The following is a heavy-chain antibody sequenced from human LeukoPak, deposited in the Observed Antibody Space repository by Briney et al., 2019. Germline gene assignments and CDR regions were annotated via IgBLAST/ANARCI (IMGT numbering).Heavy chain of an antibody. D-gene: IGHD6-6*01. Sequence: GGSLRLSCTASGFSFSGHWMHWARQLPGKGLVWVSRISPTGSTTSYADSVKGRFTVSRDNAKNTLYLQVNNLRAEDTAVYYCTRGPNSNWSGLDFWGQGTLLTVSS. V-gene: IGHV3-74*01. CDR1: GFSFSGHW. J-gene: IGHJ4*02. CDR3: TRGPNSNWSGLDF. CDR2: ISPTGSTT.